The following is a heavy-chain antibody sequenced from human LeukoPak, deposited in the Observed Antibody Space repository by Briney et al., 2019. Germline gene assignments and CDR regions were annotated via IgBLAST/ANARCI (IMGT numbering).Heavy chain of an antibody. V-gene: IGHV3-48*04. D-gene: IGHD3-10*02. J-gene: IGHJ6*04. Sequence: PGGSLRLSCAASGFTFSSYSMNWVRQAPGKGPEWVSSISTAGNTMYYADSVKGRFTISRDNAKNLLYLQMNSLRAEDTAVYYCAELGITMIGGVWGKGTTVTISS. CDR1: GFTFSSYS. CDR2: ISTAGNTM. CDR3: AELGITMIGGV.